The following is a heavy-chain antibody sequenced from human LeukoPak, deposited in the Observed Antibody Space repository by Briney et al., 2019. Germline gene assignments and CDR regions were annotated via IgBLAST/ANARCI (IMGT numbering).Heavy chain of an antibody. D-gene: IGHD3-22*01. CDR3: TRPDYDSSGSTFDY. CDR2: VRSKATTYAT. V-gene: IGHV3-73*01. CDR1: GFSFSGSA. J-gene: IGHJ4*02. Sequence: PGGSLRLSCEASGFSFSGSAMHWVRQASGKGLEWVGRVRSKATTYATAYAASVKGRFIISRDDSKNTAYLQMNSLKTEDTAVYYCTRPDYDSSGSTFDYWGQGTLVTVSS.